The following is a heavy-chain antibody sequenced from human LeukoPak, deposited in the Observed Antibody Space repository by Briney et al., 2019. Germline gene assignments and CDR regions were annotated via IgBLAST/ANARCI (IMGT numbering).Heavy chain of an antibody. D-gene: IGHD2-2*01. Sequence: GGSLRLSCAASGFTFSSYGMHWVRQAPGKGLEWVAFIRSDGSNKYYADSVKGRFTISRDNSKNTLYLQMNSLRAEDTAVYYCASGLGYCSSTSCYEPPYYYYMDVWGKGTTVTISS. CDR3: ASGLGYCSSTSCYEPPYYYYMDV. V-gene: IGHV3-30*02. CDR2: IRSDGSNK. CDR1: GFTFSSYG. J-gene: IGHJ6*03.